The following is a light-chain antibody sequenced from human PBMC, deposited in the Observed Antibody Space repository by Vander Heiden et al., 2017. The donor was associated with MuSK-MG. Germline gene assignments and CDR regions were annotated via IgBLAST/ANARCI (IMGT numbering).Light chain of an antibody. CDR2: DDS. CDR1: NIGSQS. CDR3: QVWHSGSDLLA. J-gene: IGLJ3*02. Sequence: SSVLTQPPSLSVAPGQTARVTCGGENIGSQSVHWYQQQPGQAPVLVVYDDSDRPSGIPERFSGSNSGNTATLTISRVEAGDEADYYCQVWHSGSDLLAFGGGTKLTVL. V-gene: IGLV3-21*02.